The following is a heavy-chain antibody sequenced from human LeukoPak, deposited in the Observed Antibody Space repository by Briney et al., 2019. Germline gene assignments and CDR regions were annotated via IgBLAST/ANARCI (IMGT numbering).Heavy chain of an antibody. CDR3: AKNPYDHRVNWFDP. Sequence: GGSLRLSCAASGFTFNIYGMHWVRQAPGKGLEWVAVISYDGSNKYYADSVKGRFTISRDNSKNTLYLQMNSLRGEDTAVYYCAKNPYDHRVNWFDPWGQGTLVTVSS. CDR2: ISYDGSNK. V-gene: IGHV3-30*18. CDR1: GFTFNIYG. J-gene: IGHJ5*02. D-gene: IGHD3-16*01.